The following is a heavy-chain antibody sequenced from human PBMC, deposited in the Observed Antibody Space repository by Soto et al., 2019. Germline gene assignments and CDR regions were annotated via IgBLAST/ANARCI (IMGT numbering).Heavy chain of an antibody. J-gene: IGHJ2*01. V-gene: IGHV4-30-4*01. Sequence: SETLSLTCTVSGASINNNDYYWSWIRQTPGKGLEWIGYVYYSGATDYIPSLKSRLSMSIDKSQNQFTLKLNSVTAADTATYYCARMSYFYDKWYFDLWGRGTLVTVSS. D-gene: IGHD3-22*01. CDR2: VYYSGAT. CDR1: GASINNNDYY. CDR3: ARMSYFYDKWYFDL.